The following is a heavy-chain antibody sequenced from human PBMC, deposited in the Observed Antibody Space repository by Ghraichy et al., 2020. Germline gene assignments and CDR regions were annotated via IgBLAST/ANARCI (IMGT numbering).Heavy chain of an antibody. D-gene: IGHD2-15*01. CDR1: GFTFSSYA. CDR2: ISGSGGST. J-gene: IGHJ6*03. V-gene: IGHV3-23*01. Sequence: GGSLRLSCAASGFTFSSYAMSWVRQAPGKGLEWVSAISGSGGSTYYADSVKGRFTISRDNSKNTLYLQMNSLRAEDTAVYYCTKVVEGSYCSGGSCYSVDYYYYMDVWGKGTTVTVSS. CDR3: TKVVEGSYCSGGSCYSVDYYYYMDV.